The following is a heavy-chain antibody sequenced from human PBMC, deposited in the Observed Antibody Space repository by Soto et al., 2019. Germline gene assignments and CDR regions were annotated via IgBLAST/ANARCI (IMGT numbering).Heavy chain of an antibody. Sequence: ASVKVSCKASGYTFTNYDINWVRQATGQGLEWMGWMNPNSGNTGYAQKFQGRVTMTRNTSISTAYMELSSLRSEDTAVYYCARDRVLGSSGYFTRYFDYWGQGTLVTVSS. CDR3: ARDRVLGSSGYFTRYFDY. V-gene: IGHV1-8*01. CDR2: MNPNSGNT. D-gene: IGHD3-22*01. J-gene: IGHJ4*02. CDR1: GYTFTNYD.